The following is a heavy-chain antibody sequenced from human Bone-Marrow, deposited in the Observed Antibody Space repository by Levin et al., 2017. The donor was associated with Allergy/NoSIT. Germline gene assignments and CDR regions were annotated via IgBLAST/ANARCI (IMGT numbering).Heavy chain of an antibody. CDR3: ARDRAGVFDAYGNFRKTNMWFDP. J-gene: IGHJ5*02. Sequence: PSETLSLTCTVSGGSIHNNFWSWIRQPPGKGLEWLGYIYYTGVTNYNPSLKRRLHISIDTSKSQLSLELTSVTAADTAVYYCARDRAGVFDAYGNFRKTNMWFDPWGQGTLVIVSS. V-gene: IGHV4-59*01. CDR1: GGSIHNNF. D-gene: IGHD3-3*01. CDR2: IYYTGVT.